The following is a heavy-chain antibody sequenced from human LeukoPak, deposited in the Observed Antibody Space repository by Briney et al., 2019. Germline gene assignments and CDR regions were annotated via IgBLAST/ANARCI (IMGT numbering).Heavy chain of an antibody. J-gene: IGHJ3*02. Sequence: SETLSLTCTVSGGSISSYYWTWIRQPPGKGLEWIGYIYYSGSTNYNPSLKSRVTISVDTSKNQFSLKLNSVTAADTAVYYCAGGEEEFWSAYTGAFDIWGQGTMVTVSS. CDR1: GGSISSYY. D-gene: IGHD3-3*01. CDR3: AGGEEEFWSAYTGAFDI. V-gene: IGHV4-59*01. CDR2: IYYSGST.